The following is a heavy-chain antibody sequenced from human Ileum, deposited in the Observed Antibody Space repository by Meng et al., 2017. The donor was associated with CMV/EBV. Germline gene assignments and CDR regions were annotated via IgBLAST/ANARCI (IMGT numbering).Heavy chain of an antibody. CDR2: IRLNSGDT. V-gene: IGHV1-2*06. CDR3: ARENWVYDY. Sequence: QGQLVQSGAEVKKPGASVKVSCKASGYTFTDYYMHWFRQAPGQGLEWMGQIRLNSGDTHYAQKFQGRVTMTRDMSIITAYMELSSLMSDDTAVYYCARENWVYDYWGQGTLVTVSS. D-gene: IGHD7-27*01. J-gene: IGHJ4*02. CDR1: GYTFTDYY.